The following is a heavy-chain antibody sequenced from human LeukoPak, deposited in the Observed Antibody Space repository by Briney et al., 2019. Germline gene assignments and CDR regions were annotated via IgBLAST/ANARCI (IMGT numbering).Heavy chain of an antibody. CDR1: GFTFSSYS. CDR3: ARDRIGLELY. V-gene: IGHV3-21*01. CDR2: ISSSSSYI. Sequence: PGGSLRLSCAASGFTFSSYSMNWVRQAPGKGLEWVLSISSSSSYIYYTDSVKGRFTISRDNAKNSLYLQMNSLRAEDTAVYYCARDRIGLELYWGQGTLVTVSS. J-gene: IGHJ4*02. D-gene: IGHD1-7*01.